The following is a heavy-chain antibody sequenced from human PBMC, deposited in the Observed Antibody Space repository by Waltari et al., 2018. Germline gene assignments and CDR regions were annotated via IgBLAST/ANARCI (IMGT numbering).Heavy chain of an antibody. J-gene: IGHJ4*02. CDR3: AIQISGVVF. CDR1: GLTSSAYR. CDR2: INADGRAT. D-gene: IGHD3-3*01. Sequence: EVQLVESGGGLVQPGVSLRLSCAASGLTSSAYRMHWVRQAPGKGLVWVSLINADGRATLYADSVKGRFTMSRDNAKDTLYLQMNSLRGEDTAVYYCAIQISGVVFWGQGTLVTVSS. V-gene: IGHV3-74*01.